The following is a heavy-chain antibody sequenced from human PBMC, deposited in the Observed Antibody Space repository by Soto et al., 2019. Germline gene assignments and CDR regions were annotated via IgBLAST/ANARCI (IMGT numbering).Heavy chain of an antibody. D-gene: IGHD6-25*01. CDR3: ARDPQQRLADSYYYGMEV. Sequence: EVQLVESGGGLVKPGGCLRLSCAASGFTFSRYGMELVRQAPGKGLELVSSISGLSSYIYYADSVKGRFTVCRDNAKNSLYVQINSPRAEHTAVYYCARDPQQRLADSYYYGMEVWGQGTTVIVSS. J-gene: IGHJ6*02. CDR2: ISGLSSYI. V-gene: IGHV3-21*02. CDR1: GFTFSRYG.